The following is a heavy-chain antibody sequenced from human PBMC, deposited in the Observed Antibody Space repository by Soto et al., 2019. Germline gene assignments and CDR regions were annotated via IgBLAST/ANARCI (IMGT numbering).Heavy chain of an antibody. CDR3: ARVLYYYGSGSYYIDY. CDR1: GYTFTSYD. V-gene: IGHV1-8*01. Sequence: GASVKVSCKASGYTFTSYDINWVRQATGQGLEWMGWMNPNSGNTGYAQKFQGRVTMTRNTSISTAYMELSSLRSEDTAVYYCARVLYYYGSGSYYIDYWGQGTLGTVSS. CDR2: MNPNSGNT. D-gene: IGHD3-10*01. J-gene: IGHJ4*01.